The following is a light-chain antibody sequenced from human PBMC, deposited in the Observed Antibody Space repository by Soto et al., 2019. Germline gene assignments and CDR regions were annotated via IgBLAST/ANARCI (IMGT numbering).Light chain of an antibody. Sequence: QPSLTQPASVSGSPGQSIPISCTGTSSDVGGYNYVSWYQQHPGKAPKLMIYEVSNRPSGVSNRFSGSKSGNTASLTISGLQAEDEADYYCSSYTGSSTQVFGTGTKVTVL. CDR2: EVS. CDR3: SSYTGSSTQV. J-gene: IGLJ1*01. V-gene: IGLV2-14*01. CDR1: SSDVGGYNY.